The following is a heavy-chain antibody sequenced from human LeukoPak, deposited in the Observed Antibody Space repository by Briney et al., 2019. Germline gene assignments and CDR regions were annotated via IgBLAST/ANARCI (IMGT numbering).Heavy chain of an antibody. Sequence: SETLSLTCAVYGVSFSGYYWSWIRQPPGRGLEWVGEINHSGSTNYNPSLKSRVTISVDTSKKQFSLKLSSVTAADTAVYYCAREYYDILSGYSGWFDPWGQGTLVTVSS. V-gene: IGHV4-34*01. J-gene: IGHJ5*02. CDR3: AREYYDILSGYSGWFDP. D-gene: IGHD3-9*01. CDR2: INHSGST. CDR1: GVSFSGYY.